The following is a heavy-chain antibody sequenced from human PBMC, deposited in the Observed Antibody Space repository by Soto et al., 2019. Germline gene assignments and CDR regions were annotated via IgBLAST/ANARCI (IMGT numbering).Heavy chain of an antibody. Sequence: QVQLVQSGAEVKKPGSSVKVSCKASGGTFSSYAISWVRQAPGQGLEWMGGIIPIFGTANYAQKFQGSVTITAGESTRRADMEPSSWRTEDTTVYYCAKCRWSYCEDYHYHCMYVSGQGTTVTPSS. CDR1: GGTFSSYA. J-gene: IGHJ6*02. D-gene: IGHD1-26*01. V-gene: IGHV1-69*01. CDR2: IIPIFGTA. CDR3: AKCRWSYCEDYHYHCMYV.